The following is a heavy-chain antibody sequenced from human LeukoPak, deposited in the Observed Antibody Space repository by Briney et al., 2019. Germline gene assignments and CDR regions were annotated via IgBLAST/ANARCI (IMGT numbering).Heavy chain of an antibody. J-gene: IGHJ4*02. V-gene: IGHV1-18*01. D-gene: IGHD2-21*02. CDR1: GYTFTSYG. Sequence: ASVKVSCKASGYTFTSYGISWVRQAPGQGLEWMGWISAYNGNTNYAQKLQGRVTMTRDTSTSTVYMELSSLRSEDTAVYYCARDLVTEPNYFGYWGQGTLVTVSS. CDR3: ARDLVTEPNYFGY. CDR2: ISAYNGNT.